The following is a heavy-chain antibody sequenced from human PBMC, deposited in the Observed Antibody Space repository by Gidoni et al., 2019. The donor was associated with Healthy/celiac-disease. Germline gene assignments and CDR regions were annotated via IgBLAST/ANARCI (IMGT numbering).Heavy chain of an antibody. V-gene: IGHV3-11*06. J-gene: IGHJ5*02. CDR3: SGSYGGANWFDP. Sequence: QVQLVESGGGLVKPGGCLRLSCAAAGLTFSDYFMSWISQGPGKGLEWVSYISSSSSYTNYADSVKGRFTISRDNAKNSLYLQMNSLRAEDTAVYYCSGSYGGANWFDPWGQGTLVTVSS. CDR1: GLTFSDYF. D-gene: IGHD1-26*01. CDR2: ISSSSSYT.